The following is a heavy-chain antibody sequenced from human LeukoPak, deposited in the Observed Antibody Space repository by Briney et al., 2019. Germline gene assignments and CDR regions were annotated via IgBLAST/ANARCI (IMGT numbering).Heavy chain of an antibody. CDR2: ISTSSSSI. CDR3: ARESYGSDY. D-gene: IGHD5-18*01. Sequence: PGGSLRLSRAASGFMFTRFTMNWVRPAPGKGLEWVSSISTSSSSIYYADSVKGRFTVSRDNAKNSLYLQMNSLRAEDTAVYYCARESYGSDYWGQGTLVTVSS. V-gene: IGHV3-21*01. CDR1: GFMFTRFT. J-gene: IGHJ4*02.